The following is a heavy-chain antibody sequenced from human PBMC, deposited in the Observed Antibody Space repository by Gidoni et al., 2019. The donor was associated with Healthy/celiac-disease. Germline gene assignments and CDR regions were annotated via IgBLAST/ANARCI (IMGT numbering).Heavy chain of an antibody. D-gene: IGHD3-10*01. CDR2: IIPIFGTA. J-gene: IGHJ6*02. CDR1: GGTFSSYA. Sequence: QVQLVQSGAEVKKPGSSVKVSCKASGGTFSSYAISWVRQAPGQGLEWMGGIIPIFGTANYVQKFQGRVTITADESTSTAYMELSSLRSEDTAVYYCARGDTYYYGSGSYLLGMDVWGQGTTVTVSS. V-gene: IGHV1-69*01. CDR3: ARGDTYYYGSGSYLLGMDV.